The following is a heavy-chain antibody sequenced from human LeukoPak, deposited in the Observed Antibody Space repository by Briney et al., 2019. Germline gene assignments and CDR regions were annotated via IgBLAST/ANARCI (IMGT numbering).Heavy chain of an antibody. Sequence: ASVKVSCKASGYTFTSYYMHWVRQAPGQGLEWMGIINPSGGSTSYAQKFQGRVTMTRDTSTSTVYVELSSLRSEDTAVYYCARGRGNYYYDSSGTALKAYYFDYWGQGTLVTVSS. V-gene: IGHV1-46*01. J-gene: IGHJ4*02. CDR1: GYTFTSYY. CDR3: ARGRGNYYYDSSGTALKAYYFDY. CDR2: INPSGGST. D-gene: IGHD3-22*01.